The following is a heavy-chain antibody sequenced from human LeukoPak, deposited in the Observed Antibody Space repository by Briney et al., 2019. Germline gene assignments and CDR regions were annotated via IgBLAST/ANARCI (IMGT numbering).Heavy chain of an antibody. CDR3: ARDDTYFYDSSGHGFDF. Sequence: SETLSLTCTVSGYSISNGYYWGWIRQPPGKGLAWIGSIYHSGSTYYNPSLKSRVTISVDTSKNQFSLKLSSVTAADTALYFCARDDTYFYDSSGHGFDFWGQGTLVTVSS. D-gene: IGHD3-22*01. J-gene: IGHJ4*02. CDR2: IYHSGST. V-gene: IGHV4-38-2*02. CDR1: GYSISNGYY.